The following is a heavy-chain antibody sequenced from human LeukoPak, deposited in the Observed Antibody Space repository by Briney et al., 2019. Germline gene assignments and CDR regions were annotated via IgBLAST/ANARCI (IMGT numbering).Heavy chain of an antibody. CDR3: ARSGVLYCIHS. CDR2: IYHSGST. V-gene: IGHV4-38-2*01. D-gene: IGHD2-15*01. Sequence: SQTLSPTCAVSGYSISSGYYWGWIRQPPGKGLEWIGSIYHSGSTYYNPSLKSRVTISVESSKNQFSLNLNSVTAADTAVYYCARSGVLYCIHSGGQGTLVTVSS. J-gene: IGHJ4*02. CDR1: GYSISSGYY.